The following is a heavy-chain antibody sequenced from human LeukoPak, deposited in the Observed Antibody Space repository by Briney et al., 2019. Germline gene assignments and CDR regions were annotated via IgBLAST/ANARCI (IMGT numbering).Heavy chain of an antibody. CDR2: ISARGTTT. D-gene: IGHD1-1*01. Sequence: ESGGSLRLSCVASGLTFSSYGLSWVRQAPGKGLEWVSSISARGTTTFYADSVTGRFTISRDNSKNTVYLQLNNLRAEDTAVYYCAKLEDRGQGTLVTVSS. CDR3: AKLED. CDR1: GLTFSSYG. J-gene: IGHJ4*02. V-gene: IGHV3-23*05.